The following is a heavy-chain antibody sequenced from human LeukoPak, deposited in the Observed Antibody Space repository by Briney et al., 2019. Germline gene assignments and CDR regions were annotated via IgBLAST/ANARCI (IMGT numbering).Heavy chain of an antibody. V-gene: IGHV4-34*01. CDR3: ARGRRVRGVMLPHYGMDV. CDR1: GGSFSGYY. D-gene: IGHD3-10*01. J-gene: IGHJ6*02. Sequence: SETLSLTCAVYGGSFSGYYWSWIRQPPGKGLEWIGEINHSGSTNYNPSLKSRVTISVDTSKNQFSLKLSSVTAADTAVYYCARGRRVRGVMLPHYGMDVWGQGTTVTVSS. CDR2: INHSGST.